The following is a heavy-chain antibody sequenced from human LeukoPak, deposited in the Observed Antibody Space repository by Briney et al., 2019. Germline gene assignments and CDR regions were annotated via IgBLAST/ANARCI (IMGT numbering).Heavy chain of an antibody. CDR2: ISGSGGST. CDR1: GFTFSSYA. D-gene: IGHD2-21*01. J-gene: IGHJ4*02. Sequence: GGSLRLSCAASGFTFSSYAMSWVRQAPGKGLEWVSAISGSGGSTYYADSVKGRFTISRDNSKNSLYLQMNSLRTEDTALYCCAKVRLRALVALCFDYWGQGTLVTVSS. CDR3: AKVRLRALVALCFDY. V-gene: IGHV3-23*01.